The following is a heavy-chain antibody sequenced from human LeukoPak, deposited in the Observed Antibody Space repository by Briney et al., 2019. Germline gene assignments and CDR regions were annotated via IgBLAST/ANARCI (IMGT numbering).Heavy chain of an antibody. V-gene: IGHV3-15*01. D-gene: IGHD3-10*01. CDR2: IKSRTDGGTT. CDR3: LVVMVRGANWFDP. CDR1: GVTFANAW. Sequence: GGSLRLSCAASGVTFANAWMSWARQAPRKGLEWVGRIKSRTDGGTTDYAAPVKGRFTISRDDSRNTLFLQMNSLQSGDTAVYYCLVVMVRGANWFDPWGQGTLVTVSS. J-gene: IGHJ5*02.